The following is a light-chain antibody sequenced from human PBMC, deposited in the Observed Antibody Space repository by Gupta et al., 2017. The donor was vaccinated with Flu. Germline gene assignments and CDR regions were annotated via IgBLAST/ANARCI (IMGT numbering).Light chain of an antibody. J-gene: IGKJ2*03. CDR3: QQYNNWPVYS. V-gene: IGKV3-15*01. CDR2: CAS. Sequence: EIVMTQSPATLSVSPGERATLSCRASQSVSSNLAWYQQKPGQAPRLLIYCASTRATGIPARFSGSGSGTEFTLTISSLQSEDFAVYYCQQYNNWPVYSFGQGTKLEIK. CDR1: QSVSSN.